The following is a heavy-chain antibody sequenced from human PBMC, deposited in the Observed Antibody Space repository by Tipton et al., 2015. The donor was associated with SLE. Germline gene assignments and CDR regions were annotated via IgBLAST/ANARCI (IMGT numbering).Heavy chain of an antibody. V-gene: IGHV5-51*01. Sequence: VQLVQSGAEVKKPGESLKISCKGSGYSFTSYWIGWVRQMPGKGLEWMGIIYPGDSDTRYSPSFQGRGTISAEKSTSTAYLQWSSLKASDTAMYYCARQYSYAKGYFDYWGQGTLVTVSS. D-gene: IGHD5-18*01. CDR3: ARQYSYAKGYFDY. CDR1: GYSFTSYW. J-gene: IGHJ4*02. CDR2: IYPGDSDT.